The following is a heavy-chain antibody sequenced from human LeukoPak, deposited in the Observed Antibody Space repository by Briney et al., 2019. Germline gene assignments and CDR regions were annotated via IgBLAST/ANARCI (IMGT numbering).Heavy chain of an antibody. V-gene: IGHV4-38-2*02. CDR3: ARSRGHDRTYNWFDP. CDR1: GYSISTGYY. J-gene: IGHJ5*02. Sequence: PSETLSLTCTVSGYSISTGYYWDWIQQPPGKGLEWIGTFYHGGSTYYNPSLKSRVTISVDTSKNQFSLKLSSVTAADTAVYYCARSRGHDRTYNWFDPWGQGTLVTVSS. D-gene: IGHD5-12*01. CDR2: FYHGGST.